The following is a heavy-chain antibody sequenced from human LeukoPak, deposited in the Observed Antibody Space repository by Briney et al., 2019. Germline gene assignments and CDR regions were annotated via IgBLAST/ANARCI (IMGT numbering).Heavy chain of an antibody. CDR1: GYTFSDYY. V-gene: IGHV1-2*02. D-gene: IGHD6-13*01. CDR3: GRDAGAAAGINWFDP. Sequence: ASVKVSCKASGYTFSDYYMHWVRQPPGQGLEWMGWINPNSGGTNEAQKFQGRVTMTRDTSISTAYMELSRLRSDGKAVYYFGRDAGAAAGINWFDPGGQGTLVSVS. CDR2: INPNSGGT. J-gene: IGHJ5*02.